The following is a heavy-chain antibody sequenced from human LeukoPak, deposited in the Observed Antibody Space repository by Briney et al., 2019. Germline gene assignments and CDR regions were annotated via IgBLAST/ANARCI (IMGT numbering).Heavy chain of an antibody. V-gene: IGHV1-3*01. CDR2: INAGNGNT. Sequence: ASVKVSCKASGYTFTSYDINWVRQATGQGLEWMGWINAGNGNTKYSQKFQGRVTITRDTSASTAYMELSSLRSEDTAVYYCARVLFPRYCSGGSCPLFDYWGQGTLVTVSS. CDR1: GYTFTSYD. D-gene: IGHD2-15*01. J-gene: IGHJ4*02. CDR3: ARVLFPRYCSGGSCPLFDY.